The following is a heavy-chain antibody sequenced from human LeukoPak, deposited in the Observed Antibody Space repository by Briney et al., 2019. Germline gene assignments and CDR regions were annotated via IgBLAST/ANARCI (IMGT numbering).Heavy chain of an antibody. CDR1: GFTFSSYS. V-gene: IGHV3-48*01. Sequence: GGSLRLSCAASGFTFSSYSMNWVRQAPGKGLEWVSYISGSSSTIYYADSVKGRFTISRDNAKNSLYLQMNSLRAEDTAVYYCARETPSGSYYLVVDYWGQGTLVTVSS. D-gene: IGHD1-26*01. J-gene: IGHJ4*02. CDR3: ARETPSGSYYLVVDY. CDR2: ISGSSSTI.